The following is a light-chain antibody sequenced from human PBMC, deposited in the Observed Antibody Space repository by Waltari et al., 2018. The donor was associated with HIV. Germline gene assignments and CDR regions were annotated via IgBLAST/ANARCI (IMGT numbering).Light chain of an antibody. CDR2: DAS. V-gene: IGKV1-13*02. CDR1: QGIGSS. J-gene: IGKJ4*01. CDR3: QQFNSYPLT. Sequence: AIELTQSPSILSASVGDRVTVTCRASQGIGSSLAWHQQKAGNAPKLLIYDASSLKSGVPSRFSGSGSGTDFTLTISSLQPGDFSIYYCQQFNSYPLTFGGGTKVEIK.